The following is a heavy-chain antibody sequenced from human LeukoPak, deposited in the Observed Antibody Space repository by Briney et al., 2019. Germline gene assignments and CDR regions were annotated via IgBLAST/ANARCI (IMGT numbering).Heavy chain of an antibody. J-gene: IGHJ4*02. CDR3: AKGRTGYIPDS. Sequence: GGSLRLSCAASGFTFSSYTMTWVRQAPGKGLEWVSVISGNGGTTYYAESVKGRFTISRDNSMNTLYLQMNSLRVEDTAVYFCAKGRTGYIPDSWGQGTLVTVSS. V-gene: IGHV3-23*01. D-gene: IGHD6-13*01. CDR2: ISGNGGTT. CDR1: GFTFSSYT.